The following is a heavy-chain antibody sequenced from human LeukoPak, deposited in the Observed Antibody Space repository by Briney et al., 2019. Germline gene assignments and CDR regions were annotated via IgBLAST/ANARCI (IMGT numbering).Heavy chain of an antibody. V-gene: IGHV1-2*02. CDR3: ARGGYLETGDLISYYYYYYMDV. J-gene: IGHJ6*03. Sequence: GASVKVSCKASGYTFTGYYMHWVRQAPGQGLEWMGWINPNSGGTNYAQKFQGRVTMTRDTSISTAYMELSSLRSEDTAVYYCARGGYLETGDLISYYYYYYMDVWGKGTTVTIS. D-gene: IGHD7-27*01. CDR1: GYTFTGYY. CDR2: INPNSGGT.